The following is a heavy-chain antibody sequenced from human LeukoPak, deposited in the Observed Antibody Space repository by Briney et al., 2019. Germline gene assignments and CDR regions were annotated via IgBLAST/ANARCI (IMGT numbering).Heavy chain of an antibody. D-gene: IGHD3-3*01. CDR1: GYTFTGYY. Sequence: ASVKVSCKASGYTFTGYYMHWVRQAPGQGLDWMGWINLNSGDTNYAQKFQGRVTMTRDTSISTAYMELSRLSSDDTAIYYCVTADIFGDRYYFYMDVWGEGTTVTVSS. V-gene: IGHV1-2*02. CDR2: INLNSGDT. CDR3: VTADIFGDRYYFYMDV. J-gene: IGHJ6*03.